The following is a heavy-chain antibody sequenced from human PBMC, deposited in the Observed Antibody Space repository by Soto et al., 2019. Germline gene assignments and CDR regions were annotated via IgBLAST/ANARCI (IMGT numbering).Heavy chain of an antibody. J-gene: IGHJ6*02. V-gene: IGHV4-34*01. Sequence: QVQLQQWGAGLLKPSETLSLTCAVYGGSFSGYYWSWIRQPPGKGLEWIGEINHSGSTNYNPSLKSRVTISVDTSKNQFSLKLSSVTAADTAVYYCARDYYYYGMDVWCQGSTVTVSS. CDR1: GGSFSGYY. CDR2: INHSGST. CDR3: ARDYYYYGMDV.